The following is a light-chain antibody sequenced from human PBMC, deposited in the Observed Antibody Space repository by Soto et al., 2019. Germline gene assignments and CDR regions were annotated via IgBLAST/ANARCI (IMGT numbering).Light chain of an antibody. CDR2: DVT. V-gene: IGLV2-8*01. J-gene: IGLJ2*01. Sequence: QSALTQPPSASGSPGQSVTISCTGTSSDVGGYNSVSWYQHHPGKAPKLMIYDVTKRPSGVPDRFSGSKSDNTASLTVSGLQAEDEADYYCCSYAGTNSLVFGGGTKLTVL. CDR3: CSYAGTNSLV. CDR1: SSDVGGYNS.